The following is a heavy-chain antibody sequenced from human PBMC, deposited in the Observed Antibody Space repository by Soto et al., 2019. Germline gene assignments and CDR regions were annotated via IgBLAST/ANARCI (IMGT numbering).Heavy chain of an antibody. V-gene: IGHV3-30*18. D-gene: IGHD1-26*01. Sequence: QVQLVESGGGVVQPGRSLRLSCAASGFTFSSYGMHWVRQAPGKGLEWVAVISYDGSNKYYADSVKGRFTISRDNSKNTLYLQMNSRRAEDTAVCYCAKELGIVGPYGIDLWGQGTTVTVSS. CDR1: GFTFSSYG. CDR3: AKELGIVGPYGIDL. CDR2: ISYDGSNK. J-gene: IGHJ6*02.